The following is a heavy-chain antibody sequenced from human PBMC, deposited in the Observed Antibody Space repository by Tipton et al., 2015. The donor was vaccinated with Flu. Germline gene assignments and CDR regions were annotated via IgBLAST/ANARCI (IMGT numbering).Heavy chain of an antibody. V-gene: IGHV3-48*03. D-gene: IGHD3-10*01. CDR2: ISSSSYTV. CDR3: ARDHYYGSGSYPDAFDV. J-gene: IGHJ3*01. CDR1: GFIFSSFD. Sequence: VQSGGSLRLSCVASGFIFSSFDMNWVRQAPGKGLEWVSYISSSSYTVYYADSVKGRFTISRDNAKNSLYLQMNSLRAEDTAFYYCARDHYYGSGSYPDAFDVWGQGTMVIVSS.